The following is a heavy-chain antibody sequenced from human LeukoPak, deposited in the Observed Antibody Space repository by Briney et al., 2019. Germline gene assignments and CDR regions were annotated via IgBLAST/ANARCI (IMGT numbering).Heavy chain of an antibody. CDR1: GFTFSSYG. D-gene: IGHD3-22*01. CDR2: ISYDGSNK. J-gene: IGHJ4*02. CDR3: AKSPNADYDSSGYLFDY. V-gene: IGHV3-30*18. Sequence: PGGSLRLSCAASGFTFSSYGMHWVRQAPGKGLEWVAVISYDGSNKYYADSVKGRFTISRDNSKNTLYLQMNSLRAEDTAVYYCAKSPNADYDSSGYLFDYWGQGTLVTVSS.